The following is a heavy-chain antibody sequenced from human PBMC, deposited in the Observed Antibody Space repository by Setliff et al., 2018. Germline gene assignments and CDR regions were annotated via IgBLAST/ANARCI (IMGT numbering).Heavy chain of an antibody. CDR2: IFQSGIT. CDR1: GFSITNGYY. CDR3: ARVGGLLVATMPFDY. Sequence: TSETLSLTCAVSGFSITNGYYWGWIRQSPGKQLEWIGNIFQSGITFYNPSLKSRVTISLDPSQNQFSLKLRSVTAADTAVYFCARVGGLLVATMPFDYWGPGTQVTVSS. D-gene: IGHD5-12*01. V-gene: IGHV4-38-2*01. J-gene: IGHJ4*02.